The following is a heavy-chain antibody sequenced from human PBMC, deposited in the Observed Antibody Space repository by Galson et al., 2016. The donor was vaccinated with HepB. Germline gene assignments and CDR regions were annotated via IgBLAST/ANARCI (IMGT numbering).Heavy chain of an antibody. J-gene: IGHJ3*02. V-gene: IGHV3-21*01. Sequence: SLRLSCAASGFSFDDYSINWVRQAPGKGLEWVSSISSSGTYIYYADSLKGRFTISRDSAQNSVYLQMNSLRAEDTALYFCARSAFHGDYEGDAFDIWGRGTLLTVSS. CDR2: ISSSGTYI. CDR3: ARSAFHGDYEGDAFDI. CDR1: GFSFDDYS. D-gene: IGHD4-17*01.